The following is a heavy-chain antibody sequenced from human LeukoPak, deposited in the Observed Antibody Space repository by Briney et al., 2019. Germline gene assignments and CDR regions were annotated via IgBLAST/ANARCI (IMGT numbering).Heavy chain of an antibody. CDR3: ARIGGSYHIGGSIDY. J-gene: IGHJ4*02. V-gene: IGHV4-38-2*02. Sequence: PSETLSLTSTVSGYSISSGYYWGWIRQPPGKGLEWIGSIYHSGSTYYNPSLKSRVTISVDTSKNQFSLKLSSVTAADTAVYYCARIGGSYHIGGSIDYWGQGTLVTVSS. CDR1: GYSISSGYY. D-gene: IGHD1-26*01. CDR2: IYHSGST.